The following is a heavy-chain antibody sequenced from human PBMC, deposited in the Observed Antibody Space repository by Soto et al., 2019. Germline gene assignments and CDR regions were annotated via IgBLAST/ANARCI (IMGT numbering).Heavy chain of an antibody. J-gene: IGHJ5*02. D-gene: IGHD3-10*01. CDR1: GFTFSSYA. CDR3: AKDAISMVRGVNNWLDP. CDR2: ISGGGGVST. Sequence: EVQLLESGGGLVQPGGSLTLSCAASGFTFSSYAMTWVRQAPGKGLEWVSGISGGGGVSTYYADSVKGRFTISRDNSMNTLYLHMNRLRAEDTAVYYCAKDAISMVRGVNNWLDPWGQGTLVTVSS. V-gene: IGHV3-23*01.